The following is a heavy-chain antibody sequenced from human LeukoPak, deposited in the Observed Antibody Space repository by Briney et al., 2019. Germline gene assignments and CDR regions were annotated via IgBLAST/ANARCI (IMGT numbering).Heavy chain of an antibody. CDR3: AKVVAVYYYMDV. CDR2: IRYDGSNK. V-gene: IGHV3-30*02. J-gene: IGHJ6*03. CDR1: GFTFSSYG. Sequence: GGSLRLSCAASGFTFSSYGMHWVRQAPGKGLEWVAFIRYDGSNKYYADSVKGRFTISRDNSKNTLYLQMNSLRAEDTAVYYCAKVVAVYYYMDVWGKGTTVTVSS.